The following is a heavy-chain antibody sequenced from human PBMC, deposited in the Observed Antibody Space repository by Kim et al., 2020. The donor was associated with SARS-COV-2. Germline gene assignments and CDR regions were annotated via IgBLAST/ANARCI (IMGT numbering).Heavy chain of an antibody. CDR1: GGTFSSYA. J-gene: IGHJ6*02. D-gene: IGHD2-21*02. V-gene: IGHV1-69*13. CDR2: IIPIFGTA. CDR3: ARVFGDSRNYYYYGMDV. Sequence: SVKVSCKASGGTFSSYAISWVRQAPGQGLEWMGGIIPIFGTANYAQKFQGRVTITADESTSTAYMELSSLRSEDTAVYYCARVFGDSRNYYYYGMDVWGQGTTVTVSS.